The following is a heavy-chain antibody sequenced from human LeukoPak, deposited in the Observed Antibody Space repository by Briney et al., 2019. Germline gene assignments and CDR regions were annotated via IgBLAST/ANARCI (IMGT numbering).Heavy chain of an antibody. V-gene: IGHV3-23*01. D-gene: IGHD3-22*01. J-gene: IGHJ4*02. CDR2: ISGSGGST. CDR1: GFTFSSYA. CDR3: AKSPVSITMIVVALDY. Sequence: GGSLRLSCSASGFTFSSYAMSWVRQAPGKGLEWVSAISGSGGSTYYADSVKGRFTISRDNSKNTLYLQMNSLRAEDTAVYYCAKSPVSITMIVVALDYWGQGTLVTVSS.